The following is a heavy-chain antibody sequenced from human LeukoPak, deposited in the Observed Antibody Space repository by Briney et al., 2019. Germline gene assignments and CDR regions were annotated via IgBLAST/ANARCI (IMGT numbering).Heavy chain of an antibody. D-gene: IGHD3-22*01. J-gene: IGHJ6*02. CDR3: ARVDSSCWEVYYYYYYGMDV. V-gene: IGHV3-11*01. CDR1: GFTFSDYY. Sequence: GGSLRLSCAASGFTFSDYYMIWIRPAPGRGVEWVSYISSSGSTIYYADSVKGRFTISRDNAKNSLYLQMNSLRAEDTAVYYCARVDSSCWEVYYYYYYGMDVWGQGTTVTVSS. CDR2: ISSSGSTI.